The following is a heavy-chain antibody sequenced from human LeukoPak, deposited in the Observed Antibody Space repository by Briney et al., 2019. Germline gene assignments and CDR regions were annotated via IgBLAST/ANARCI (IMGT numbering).Heavy chain of an antibody. CDR3: TGVYFDY. CDR1: GFTFGDYA. CDR2: IRSKAYGGTT. Sequence: SLRLSCAASGFTFGDYAMSWVRQAPGKGLEWVGFIRSKAYGGTTEYAASVKGRFTISRDDSKSIAYLQMNSLKTEDTAVYYCTGVYFDYWGQGTLVTVSS. J-gene: IGHJ4*02. D-gene: IGHD3-10*01. V-gene: IGHV3-49*04.